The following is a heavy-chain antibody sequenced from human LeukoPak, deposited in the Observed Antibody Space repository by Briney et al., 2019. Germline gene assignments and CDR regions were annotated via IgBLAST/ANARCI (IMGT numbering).Heavy chain of an antibody. J-gene: IGHJ4*02. CDR3: ARGEDYDILTGYSPIGYFDY. Sequence: SGGSLRLSCAASGFTFSSYSMNWVRQAPGKGLEWVSSISSSSSYKYYADSVKGRFTISRDNAKNSLYLQMNSLRAEDTAVYYCARGEDYDILTGYSPIGYFDYWGQGTLVTVSS. CDR2: ISSSSSYK. CDR1: GFTFSSYS. D-gene: IGHD3-9*01. V-gene: IGHV3-21*01.